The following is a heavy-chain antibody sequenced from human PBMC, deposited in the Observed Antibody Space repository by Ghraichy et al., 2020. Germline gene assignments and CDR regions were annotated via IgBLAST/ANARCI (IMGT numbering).Heavy chain of an antibody. V-gene: IGHV3-23*01. Sequence: LSLTCAASGFTFSSYAMSWVRQAPGKGLEWVSAISGSGGSTYYADSVKGRFTISRDNSKNTLYLQMNSLRAEDTAVYYCAKDQGYCSGGSCSLEYFQHWGQGTLVTVSS. J-gene: IGHJ1*01. D-gene: IGHD2-15*01. CDR2: ISGSGGST. CDR1: GFTFSSYA. CDR3: AKDQGYCSGGSCSLEYFQH.